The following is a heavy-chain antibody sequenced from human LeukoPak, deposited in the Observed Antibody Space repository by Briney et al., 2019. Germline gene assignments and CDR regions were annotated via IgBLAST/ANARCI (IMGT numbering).Heavy chain of an antibody. CDR3: VKISGSWYFDY. CDR2: ISSNGGST. CDR1: GFTFSNYA. D-gene: IGHD6-13*01. J-gene: IGHJ4*02. Sequence: GGSLRLSCSASGFTFSNYAMHWVRQAPGKGLEYVSAISSNGGSTYYADSVKGRVAISRDNSKNTLYLQMSSLRAEDTAVYYCVKISGSWYFDYWGQGTLVTVSS. V-gene: IGHV3-64D*06.